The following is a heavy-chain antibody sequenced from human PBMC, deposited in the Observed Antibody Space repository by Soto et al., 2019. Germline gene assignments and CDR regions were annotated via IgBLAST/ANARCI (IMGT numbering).Heavy chain of an antibody. Sequence: SETLSLTCTVSGGSISSGGYSWTWIRQSPGKGLEWIGYTYQSGSAYYNPSLKSRVTISVDRSKNQFSLNLTSVTAADTAVYYCARDYYGMDVWGQGTTVTV. CDR2: TYQSGSA. V-gene: IGHV4-30-2*06. CDR1: GGSISSGGYS. CDR3: ARDYYGMDV. J-gene: IGHJ6*02.